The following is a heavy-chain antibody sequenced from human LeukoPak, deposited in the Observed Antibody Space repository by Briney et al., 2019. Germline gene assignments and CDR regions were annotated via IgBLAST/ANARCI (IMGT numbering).Heavy chain of an antibody. J-gene: IGHJ4*02. V-gene: IGHV3-48*01. D-gene: IGHD3-3*01. Sequence: PGGSLRLSCAASGFTFSDYTMNWVRQAPGKGLEWISYIDISSSSTYYADSVKGRFTISRDNSKNTLYLQTNSLRAEDTAVYYCAREYYDFWSGYYTSYSDYWGQGTLVTVSS. CDR2: IDISSSST. CDR3: AREYYDFWSGYYTSYSDY. CDR1: GFTFSDYT.